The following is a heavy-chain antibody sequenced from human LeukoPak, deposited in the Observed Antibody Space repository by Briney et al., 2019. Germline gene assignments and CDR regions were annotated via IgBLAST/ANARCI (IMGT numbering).Heavy chain of an antibody. V-gene: IGHV3-21*01. CDR1: GFTFSSYS. Sequence: GGSLRLSCAASGFTFSSYSMNWVRQAPGKGLEWVSSISSGSSYIYYADSVKGRFTISRDNAKNSLYLQMNSLRAEDTAVYYCARNPTIDYWGQGTLVPVSS. CDR2: ISSGSSYI. J-gene: IGHJ4*02. CDR3: ARNPTIDY. D-gene: IGHD5-24*01.